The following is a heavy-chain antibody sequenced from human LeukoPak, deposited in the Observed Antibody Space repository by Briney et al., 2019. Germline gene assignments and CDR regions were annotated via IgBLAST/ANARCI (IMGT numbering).Heavy chain of an antibody. D-gene: IGHD4-11*01. J-gene: IGHJ4*02. CDR2: IYYSGST. CDR1: GGSISGYY. Sequence: SETLSLTCTVSGGSISGYYWSWIRQPPGKGLEWIGYIYYSGSTNYNPSLKSRVTISVDTSKNQFSLKLSSVTAADTAVYYCAREPIYSKDQYYFDYWGQGTLVTVSS. V-gene: IGHV4-59*01. CDR3: AREPIYSKDQYYFDY.